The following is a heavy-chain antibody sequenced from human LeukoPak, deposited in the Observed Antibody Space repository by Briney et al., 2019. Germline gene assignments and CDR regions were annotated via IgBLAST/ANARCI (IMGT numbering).Heavy chain of an antibody. CDR1: GLTFSNFK. Sequence: GGSLRLSCVVSGLTFSNFKMNWVRQAPGKGLEWVSYISDSGRTTFYADSVKGRFTISRDNAKNSLYLQMNSLRAEDTAVYYCARTPTRGYYDSSGYLYYFDYWGQGTLVTVSS. J-gene: IGHJ4*02. CDR2: ISDSGRTT. V-gene: IGHV3-48*01. CDR3: ARTPTRGYYDSSGYLYYFDY. D-gene: IGHD3-22*01.